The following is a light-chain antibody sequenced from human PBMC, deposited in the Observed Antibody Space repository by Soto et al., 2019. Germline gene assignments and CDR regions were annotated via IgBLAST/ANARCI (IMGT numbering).Light chain of an antibody. Sequence: EIVLTQSPGTLSLSPGERATLSCRASQSVSSSYLAWYQQKPGQAPRLLIYGASSRATGIPDRFSGSGSGTDFTLTISRLEPEDFAVYSCQQYGSSPPLTFGGGIKVEIK. CDR2: GAS. CDR1: QSVSSSY. CDR3: QQYGSSPPLT. V-gene: IGKV3-20*01. J-gene: IGKJ4*01.